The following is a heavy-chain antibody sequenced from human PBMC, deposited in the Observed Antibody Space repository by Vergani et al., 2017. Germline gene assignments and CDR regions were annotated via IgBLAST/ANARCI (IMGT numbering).Heavy chain of an antibody. Sequence: EVQLVESGGGLVQPGRSLRLSCAASGFTFDDYTMHWVRQAPGKGLEWVSLISWDGGSTYYADSVKGRFTISRDNSKNSLYLQMNSLRTEDTALYYCAKDIGSSTSCFDYWGQGTLVTVSS. CDR3: AKDIGSSTSCFDY. CDR1: GFTFDDYT. V-gene: IGHV3-43*01. J-gene: IGHJ4*02. D-gene: IGHD2-2*01. CDR2: ISWDGGST.